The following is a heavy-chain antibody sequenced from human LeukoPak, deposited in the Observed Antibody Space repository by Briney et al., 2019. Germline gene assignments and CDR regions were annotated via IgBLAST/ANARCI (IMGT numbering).Heavy chain of an antibody. CDR3: AKDILGSGFSLDY. CDR2: IRYDGSNK. CDR1: GFTFSNYG. Sequence: GGSLRLSCAASGFTFSNYGMHWVRQAPGKGLEWVAFIRYDGSNKYYADSVKGRFTISRDNSKNTLYLQMNSLRAEDTAVYYCAKDILGSGFSLDYWGQGTLVTVSS. V-gene: IGHV3-30*02. J-gene: IGHJ4*02. D-gene: IGHD3-10*01.